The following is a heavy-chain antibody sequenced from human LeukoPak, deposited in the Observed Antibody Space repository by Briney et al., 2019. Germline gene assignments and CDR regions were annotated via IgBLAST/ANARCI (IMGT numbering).Heavy chain of an antibody. V-gene: IGHV4-39*07. CDR1: GGSISGSNYH. CDR2: VHHSGSA. Sequence: PSETLSLTCTVSGGSISGSNYHWGWIRQPPAKGLVWVGTVHHSGSAYYNPSLRSRTSISVDTSKNQFSLKLTSVTAADTAVYYCAREPNAWGQGTLVTVSS. J-gene: IGHJ5*02. CDR3: AREPNA.